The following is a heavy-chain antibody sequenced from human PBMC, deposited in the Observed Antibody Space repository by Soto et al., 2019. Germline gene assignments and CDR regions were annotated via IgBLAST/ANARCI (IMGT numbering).Heavy chain of an antibody. Sequence: QLRESGPGLVQPSGTLSLTCDVSGDSLTNNHWWSWVRQAPGKGLEWIGEIWHTGRPNYNPSLKSRVAISIDNSKNQCALKLSSVTAADTAMYYCVRDSRIGCSSVNCYMHWGQGTLVSVSS. J-gene: IGHJ4*02. CDR3: VRDSRIGCSSVNCYMH. CDR1: GDSLTNNHW. CDR2: IWHTGRP. V-gene: IGHV4-4*02. D-gene: IGHD2-15*01.